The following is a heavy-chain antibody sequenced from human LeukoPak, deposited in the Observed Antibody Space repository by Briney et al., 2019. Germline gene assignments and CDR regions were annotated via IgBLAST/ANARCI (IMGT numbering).Heavy chain of an antibody. Sequence: SVEVSCKASGGTFSSYAISWVRQAPGQGLEWMGGIIPIFGTANYAQKFQGRVTITADESTSTAYMELSSLRSEDTAVYYCARATINYYYMDVWGKGTTVTISS. V-gene: IGHV1-69*13. CDR2: IIPIFGTA. CDR3: ARATINYYYMDV. CDR1: GGTFSSYA. J-gene: IGHJ6*03. D-gene: IGHD1-1*01.